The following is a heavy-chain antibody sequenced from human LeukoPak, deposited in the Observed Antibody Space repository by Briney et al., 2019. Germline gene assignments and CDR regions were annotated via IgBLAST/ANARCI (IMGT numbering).Heavy chain of an antibody. CDR1: GITVSANY. J-gene: IGHJ4*02. CDR2: IYSGGSS. V-gene: IGHV3-66*01. Sequence: GESLRLSCAVSGITVSANYMSWVRQAPGKGLEWVSLIYSGGSSYYADSVKGRFTISRDNAKNSLYLQMNSLRAEDTAVYYCARDSVTPLDYWGQGTLVTVSS. D-gene: IGHD2-21*02. CDR3: ARDSVTPLDY.